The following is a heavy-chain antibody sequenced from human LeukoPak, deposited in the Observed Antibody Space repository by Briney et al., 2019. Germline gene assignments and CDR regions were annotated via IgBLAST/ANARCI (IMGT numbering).Heavy chain of an antibody. V-gene: IGHV3-66*01. CDR1: GITDNTNY. CDR2: IYSGGAT. Sequence: PGGSLRLSCAASGITDNTNYMSWVRQAPGKGLEWVSIIYSGGATFYADSVKGRFTISRESSKNTLWLQMNSLRAEDTAVYYCAKDNLAAGLFFDYWGQGALVTVSS. J-gene: IGHJ4*02. D-gene: IGHD6-13*01. CDR3: AKDNLAAGLFFDY.